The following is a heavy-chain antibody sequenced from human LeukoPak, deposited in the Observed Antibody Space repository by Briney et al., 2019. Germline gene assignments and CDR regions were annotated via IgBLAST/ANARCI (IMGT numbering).Heavy chain of an antibody. CDR1: GGSISSGGYS. CDR2: IYYSGST. Sequence: SETLSLTCTVSGGSISSGGYSWSWIRQHPGKGLEWIGYIYYSGSTYYNPSLKSRVTISVDTSKNQFSLKLSSVTAANTAVYYCARDTEEGWFDPWGQGTLVTVSS. J-gene: IGHJ5*02. CDR3: ARDTEEGWFDP. V-gene: IGHV4-31*03.